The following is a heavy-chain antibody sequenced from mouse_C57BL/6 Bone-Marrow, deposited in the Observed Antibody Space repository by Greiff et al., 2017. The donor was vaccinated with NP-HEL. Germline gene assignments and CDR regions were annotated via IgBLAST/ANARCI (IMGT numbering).Heavy chain of an antibody. Sequence: EVKVEESGPGLVKPSQSLSLTCSVTGYSITSGYYWNWIRQFPGNKLEWMGYISYDGSNNYNPSLKNRISITRDTSKNQFFLKLNSVTTEDTATYYCAREATTVVSRMDYWGQGTSVTVSS. CDR2: ISYDGSN. V-gene: IGHV3-6*01. CDR1: GYSITSGYY. J-gene: IGHJ4*01. CDR3: AREATTVVSRMDY. D-gene: IGHD1-1*01.